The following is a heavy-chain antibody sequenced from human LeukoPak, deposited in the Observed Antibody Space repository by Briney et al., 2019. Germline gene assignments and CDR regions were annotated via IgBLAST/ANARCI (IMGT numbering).Heavy chain of an antibody. CDR1: GFTFDDYG. D-gene: IGHD3-10*01. CDR3: ARSMVRGVRNWFDP. J-gene: IGHJ5*02. Sequence: GGSLRLSCAASGFTFDDYGMSWVRQAPGKGLEWVSGINWNGGSTGYADSVKGRFTISRDNAKNSLYLQMNSLRAEDTAVYYCARSMVRGVRNWFDPWGQGTLVTVSS. V-gene: IGHV3-20*04. CDR2: INWNGGST.